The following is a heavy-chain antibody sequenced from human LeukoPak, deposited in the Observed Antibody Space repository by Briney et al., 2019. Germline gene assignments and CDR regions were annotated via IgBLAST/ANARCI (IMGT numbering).Heavy chain of an antibody. CDR1: GFTFSSYA. Sequence: GGSLRLSCAASGFTFSSYAMSWVRQAPGKGLEWVSAISGSGGSTYYADSVKGRFTISRDNSKTTLYLQMNSLRAEDTAVYYCAKDQGVSGFVWGSYRRGAFDIWGQGTMVTVSS. V-gene: IGHV3-23*01. J-gene: IGHJ3*02. CDR2: ISGSGGST. CDR3: AKDQGVSGFVWGSYRRGAFDI. D-gene: IGHD3-16*02.